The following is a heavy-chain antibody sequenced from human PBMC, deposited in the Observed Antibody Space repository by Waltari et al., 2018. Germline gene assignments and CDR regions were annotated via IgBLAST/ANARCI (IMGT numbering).Heavy chain of an antibody. J-gene: IGHJ4*02. V-gene: IGHV1-24*01. CDR1: GFTLSQLS. D-gene: IGHD3-22*01. CDR2: YDPEDDGT. CDR3: ATDQGSSGYWSPAY. Sequence: VQLVQSGAEVKKPGASVMVSCKVSGFTLSQLSIHWVRQPPGKGLEWMGGYDPEDDGTVYAQKFQGRVTMTEDTSTDTAYMELTNLRSEDTAVYYCATDQGSSGYWSPAYWGQGTLVTVSS.